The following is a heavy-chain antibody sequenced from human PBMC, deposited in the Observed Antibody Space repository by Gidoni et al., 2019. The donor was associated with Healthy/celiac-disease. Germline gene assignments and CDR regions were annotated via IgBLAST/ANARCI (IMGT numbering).Heavy chain of an antibody. CDR2: ISYDGSNK. J-gene: IGHJ4*02. V-gene: IGHV3-30*04. CDR1: GFTFSSYA. CDR3: ARGTTVLLGYFDY. Sequence: QVQLVESGGGVVQPGRSLRLSCAASGFTFSSYAMHWVRQAPGKGLEWVAVISYDGSNKYYADSVKGRFTISRDNSKNTLYLQMNSLRAEDTAVYYCARGTTVLLGYFDYWGQGTLVTVSS. D-gene: IGHD4-17*01.